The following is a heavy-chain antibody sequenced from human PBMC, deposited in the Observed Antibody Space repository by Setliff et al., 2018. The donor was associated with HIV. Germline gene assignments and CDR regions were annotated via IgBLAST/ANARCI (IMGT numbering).Heavy chain of an antibody. J-gene: IGHJ6*03. V-gene: IGHV3-21*06. Sequence: GGSLRLSCAASGFTFSSYSMNWVRQAPGKGLEWVSFISPSGTYIHYADSVEGRFTISRDSAKHSLFLQMSSLRVEDTAVYFCARDGRSGIVAGGTSYYFFYMDVWGNGTTVTSP. D-gene: IGHD3-10*01. CDR3: ARDGRSGIVAGGTSYYFFYMDV. CDR1: GFTFSSYS. CDR2: ISPSGTYI.